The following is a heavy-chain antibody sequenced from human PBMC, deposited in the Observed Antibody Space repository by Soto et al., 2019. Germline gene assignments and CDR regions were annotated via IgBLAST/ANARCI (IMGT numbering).Heavy chain of an antibody. Sequence: SETLSLTCRVSGDSVSSGGYDWTWIRQPPGKGLEWIAFINSRGTTNYSPSLRSRATISLDTSRNQFSLKLSSVTDADTALYYCARVGWAGDSWGQGTLVTVAS. V-gene: IGHV4-61*08. CDR3: ARVGWAGDS. D-gene: IGHD6-19*01. CDR2: INSRGTT. CDR1: GDSVSSGGYD. J-gene: IGHJ4*02.